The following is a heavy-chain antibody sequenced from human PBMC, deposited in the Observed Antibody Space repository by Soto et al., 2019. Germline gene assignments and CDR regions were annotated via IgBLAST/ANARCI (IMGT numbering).Heavy chain of an antibody. D-gene: IGHD1-7*01. J-gene: IGHJ6*02. CDR2: IIPIFGTA. V-gene: IGHV1-69*01. CDR1: GGTFSSYA. Sequence: QVQLVQSGAEVKKPGSSVKVSCKASGGTFSSYAISWVRQAPGQGLEWMGGIIPIFGTANYAQKFQGRVTITADESTSTAYMELSSLRSEDTAVYYCARGALGVELRDYYYGMDVWGQGTTVTVSS. CDR3: ARGALGVELRDYYYGMDV.